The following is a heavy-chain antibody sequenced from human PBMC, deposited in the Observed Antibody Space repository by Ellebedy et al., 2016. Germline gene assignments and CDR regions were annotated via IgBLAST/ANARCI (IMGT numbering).Heavy chain of an antibody. V-gene: IGHV4-59*01. J-gene: IGHJ5*02. Sequence: SETLSLTCTVSGGSMNSYYWSWIRQPPGKGLEWIGYIYYRGSTNYNPSLKSRVTIAVDTSKNQFSLNLRSVTAADTAVYYCARGLGVAGNWFDPWGQGTLVTVSS. D-gene: IGHD3-3*01. CDR1: GGSMNSYY. CDR2: IYYRGST. CDR3: ARGLGVAGNWFDP.